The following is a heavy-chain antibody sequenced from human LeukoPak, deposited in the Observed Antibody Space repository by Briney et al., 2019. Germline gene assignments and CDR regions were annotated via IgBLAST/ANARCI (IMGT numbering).Heavy chain of an antibody. J-gene: IGHJ4*02. CDR1: GYTLTNYY. CDR3: ARPDRTSAINLDY. V-gene: IGHV1-46*01. CDR2: INPSGGST. D-gene: IGHD1-7*01. Sequence: GASVKVSCKASGYTLTNYYMDWVRQAPGQGLEWMVIINPSGGSTSYAQKFQGRVTMTRDTSTSTVYMELSSLRPEDTAVYYCARPDRTSAINLDYWGQGALVTVSS.